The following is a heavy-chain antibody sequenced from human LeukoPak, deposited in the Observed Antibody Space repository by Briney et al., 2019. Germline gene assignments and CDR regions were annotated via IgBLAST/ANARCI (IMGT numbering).Heavy chain of an antibody. CDR2: ISYDGSNK. D-gene: IGHD3-22*01. Sequence: SGGSLRLSCAASGFTFSSYAMHWVRQAPGKGLEWVAVISYDGSNKYYADSVKGRFTISRDNSKNTLYLQMNSLRAEDTAVYYCASPLRAYDSRHFDYWGQGTLVTVSS. J-gene: IGHJ4*02. CDR1: GFTFSSYA. CDR3: ASPLRAYDSRHFDY. V-gene: IGHV3-30-3*01.